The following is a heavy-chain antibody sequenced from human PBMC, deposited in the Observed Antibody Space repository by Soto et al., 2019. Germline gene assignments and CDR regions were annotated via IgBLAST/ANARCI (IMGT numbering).Heavy chain of an antibody. Sequence: EVQLVESGGGLVQPGRSLRLSCAASGFTFDDYAMHWVRQAPGKGLEWVSGISWNSGSIGYADSVKGRFTISRDNAKNSLYLQMNSLRAEDTALYYCAKDLGQQLARGSWFDPWGQGTLVTVSS. CDR1: GFTFDDYA. D-gene: IGHD6-13*01. V-gene: IGHV3-9*01. CDR3: AKDLGQQLARGSWFDP. J-gene: IGHJ5*02. CDR2: ISWNSGSI.